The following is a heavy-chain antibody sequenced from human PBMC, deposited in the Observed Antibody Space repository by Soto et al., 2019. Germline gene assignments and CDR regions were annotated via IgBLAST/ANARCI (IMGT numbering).Heavy chain of an antibody. V-gene: IGHV1-2*04. CDR1: GYTFTGYY. CDR3: ARETCSGGSCYSRDYGMDV. CDR2: INPNSGGT. D-gene: IGHD2-15*01. Sequence: ASVKVSCKASGYTFTGYYMHWVRQAPGQGLEWMGWINPNSGGTNYAQKFQGWVTMTRDTSISTAYMELSRLRSDDTAVYYCARETCSGGSCYSRDYGMDVWGQGXTVTVYS. J-gene: IGHJ6*02.